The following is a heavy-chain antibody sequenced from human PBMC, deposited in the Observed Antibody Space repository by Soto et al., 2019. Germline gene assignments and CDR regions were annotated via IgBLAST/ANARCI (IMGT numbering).Heavy chain of an antibody. CDR1: GFTFSSYA. CDR2: ITGSGDRT. D-gene: IGHD6-25*01. Sequence: GGSLRLSCEVFGFTFSSYAMTWVRQAPGKGLEWVSTITGSGDRTDYADSVKGRFTISRDNSQNKLFLQMTSLRADDTAVYNCAKVGGGSKAWFDYWGQGTLVTVSS. CDR3: AKVGGGSKAWFDY. J-gene: IGHJ4*02. V-gene: IGHV3-23*01.